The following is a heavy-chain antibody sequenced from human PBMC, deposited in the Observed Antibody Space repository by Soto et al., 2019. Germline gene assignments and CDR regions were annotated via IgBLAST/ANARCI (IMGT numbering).Heavy chain of an antibody. J-gene: IGHJ4*02. CDR1: GYTFTSYG. D-gene: IGHD1-1*01. CDR2: ISAHNGNT. CDR3: ARGRYGDY. V-gene: IGHV1-18*01. Sequence: QVHLVQSGAEVKKPGASVKVSCKASGYTFTSYGITWERQAPGQGLEWMGWISAHNGNTDYAQKLHGRVIVTRDTSTSTAYMELSILISDDTAVYYCARGRYGDYWGQGALVTVSS.